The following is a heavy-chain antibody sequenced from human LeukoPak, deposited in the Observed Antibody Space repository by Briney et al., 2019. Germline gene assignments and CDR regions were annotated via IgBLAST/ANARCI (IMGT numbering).Heavy chain of an antibody. CDR3: ARGRLGYCSSTSCFNFDY. Sequence: ASVKVFCKASAGTFSSYAISWVRQAPGQGLEWMGWIIPIFGTANYAQKFQGRVTITADESTSTAYMELSSLRSEDTAVYYCARGRLGYCSSTSCFNFDYWGQGTLVTVSS. V-gene: IGHV1-69*13. CDR1: AGTFSSYA. J-gene: IGHJ4*02. CDR2: IIPIFGTA. D-gene: IGHD2-2*01.